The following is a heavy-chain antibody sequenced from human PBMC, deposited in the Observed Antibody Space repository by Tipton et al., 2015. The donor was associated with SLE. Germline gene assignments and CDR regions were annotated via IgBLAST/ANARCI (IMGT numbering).Heavy chain of an antibody. CDR1: RFTFSNYA. J-gene: IGHJ3*02. CDR3: AKSLRYSHGNDAFDI. CDR2: IYSDSSGT. V-gene: IGHV3-23*03. Sequence: GSLRLSCAASRFTFSNYAMSWIRQAPGKGLEWVSIIYSDSSGTYYADSVKGRFTISRDNSKDTLYLQMSSLRAEDTAVYYCAKSLRYSHGNDAFDIWGQGTMVFVSS. D-gene: IGHD5-18*01.